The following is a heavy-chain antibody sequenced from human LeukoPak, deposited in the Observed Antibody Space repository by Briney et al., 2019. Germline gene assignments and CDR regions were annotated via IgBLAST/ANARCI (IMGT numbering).Heavy chain of an antibody. J-gene: IGHJ6*02. CDR1: GFTFSSYA. CDR2: ISGSGGST. D-gene: IGHD6-13*01. V-gene: IGHV3-23*01. CDR3: ARDYRSSWYSYYYYGMDV. Sequence: GGSLRLSCAASGFTFSSYAMSWVRQAPGKGLEWVSAISGSGGSTYYADSVKGRFTISRDNSKNTLYLQMNSLRAEDTAVYYCARDYRSSWYSYYYYGMDVWGQGTTVTVSS.